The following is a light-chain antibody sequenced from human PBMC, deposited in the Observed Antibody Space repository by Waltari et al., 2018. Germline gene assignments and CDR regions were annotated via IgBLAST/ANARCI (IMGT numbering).Light chain of an antibody. J-gene: IGLJ3*02. CDR2: KDN. CDR3: ATWDDGLSGHWV. CDR1: SSNIGSNF. V-gene: IGLV1-47*01. Sequence: QSVLTQPPSASGTPGQRVTISCSGTSSNIGSNFVYWYQQLSGTAPKLLIYKDNQRPSGVPDRFSGSRSGTSASLTISGLRSDDESHFYCATWDDGLSGHWVSGGGTKLTVL.